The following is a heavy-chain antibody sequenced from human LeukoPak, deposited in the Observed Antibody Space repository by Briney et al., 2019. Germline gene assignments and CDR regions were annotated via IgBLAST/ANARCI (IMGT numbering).Heavy chain of an antibody. J-gene: IGHJ5*02. V-gene: IGHV3-30*02. CDR3: AKRKDGYSLDP. Sequence: PGGSLRLSCAASRFTFKNYGMHWVRQAPGKGLEWVAVIYYDGSNKYYADSVKGRFTISRDNSKNTLYLQMNSLRVEDTAVYYCAKRKDGYSLDPWGQGTLVTVSS. CDR2: IYYDGSNK. D-gene: IGHD5-24*01. CDR1: RFTFKNYG.